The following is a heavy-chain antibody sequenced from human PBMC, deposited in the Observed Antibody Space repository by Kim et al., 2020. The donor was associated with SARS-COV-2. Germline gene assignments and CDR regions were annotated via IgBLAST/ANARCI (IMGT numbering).Heavy chain of an antibody. CDR2: INHSGST. CDR3: ARGRLSPLHRQTVVRVVSRYFDL. V-gene: IGHV4-34*01. CDR1: GGSFSGYY. Sequence: SETLSLTCAVYGGSFSGYYWSWIRQPPGKGLEWIGEINHSGSTNYNPSLKSRVTISVDTSKNQFSLKLSSVTSADTAVYYCARGRLSPLHRQTVVRVVSRYFDLWGRGTLVTVSS. J-gene: IGHJ2*01. D-gene: IGHD2-15*01.